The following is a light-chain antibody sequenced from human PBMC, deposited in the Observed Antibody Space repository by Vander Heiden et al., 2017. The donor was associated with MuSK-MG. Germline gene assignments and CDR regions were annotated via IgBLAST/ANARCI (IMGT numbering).Light chain of an antibody. CDR3: QQHSNLHL. V-gene: IGKV3-11*01. CDR1: QSVSSY. J-gene: IGKJ4*01. CDR2: DAS. Sequence: EIVLTQSPATLSLSPGERATLSCRASQSVSSYLAWYQQKPGQAPRLLIYDASNRANGIPDRFSGSGSGTDFILTISSLEPEDFAVYYWQQHSNLHLFGGGTKVEIK.